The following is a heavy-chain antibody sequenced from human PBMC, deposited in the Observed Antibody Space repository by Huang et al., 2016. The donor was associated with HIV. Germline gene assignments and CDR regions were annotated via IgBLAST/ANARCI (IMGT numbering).Heavy chain of an antibody. CDR2: FNPEEGER. CDR3: ATEGLWGEGNTLDY. J-gene: IGHJ4*02. Sequence: QVKLTQSGAEVKKPGASVKVSCKISGDNLTESSMHWVRQAPGKGLEWMGSFNPEEGERVYSQRFQGRGTMTEDTTTDTAYLELSSLRSEDTAVYYCATEGLWGEGNTLDYWGQGTLVTVSS. D-gene: IGHD3-10*01. V-gene: IGHV1-24*01. CDR1: GDNLTESS.